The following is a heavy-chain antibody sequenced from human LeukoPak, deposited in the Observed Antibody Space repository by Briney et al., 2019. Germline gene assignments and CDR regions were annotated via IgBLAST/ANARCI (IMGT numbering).Heavy chain of an antibody. CDR3: ARGLRITMVRGVSFPDY. Sequence: SETLSLTSAVYGGSFSGYYSRWIRQPPGEGLERIVEINHSGSTNYNPSLKSRVTISVDTSKNQFSLKLSSVTAADTAVYYCARGLRITMVRGVSFPDYWGQGTLVTVSS. CDR2: INHSGST. D-gene: IGHD3-10*01. V-gene: IGHV4-34*01. J-gene: IGHJ4*02. CDR1: GGSFSGYY.